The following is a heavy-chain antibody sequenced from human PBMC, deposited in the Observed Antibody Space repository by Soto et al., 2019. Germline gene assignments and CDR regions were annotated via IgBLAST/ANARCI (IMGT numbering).Heavy chain of an antibody. CDR2: ITPFTGDA. J-gene: IGHJ4*02. CDR1: GYTFTYRY. Sequence: SVKVSCKASGYTFTYRYLHWVRQAPGQALEWMGWITPFTGDAGYPQKFQGRVTMTRDSSISTAYMEVSSLRSEDTAVYYCARVPHGNIMATNAYYFDYWGQGTLVTVSS. V-gene: IGHV1-45*02. CDR3: ARVPHGNIMATNAYYFDY. D-gene: IGHD5-12*01.